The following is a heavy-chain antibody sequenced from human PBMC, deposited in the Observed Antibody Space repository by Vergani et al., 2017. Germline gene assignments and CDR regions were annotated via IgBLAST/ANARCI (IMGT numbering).Heavy chain of an antibody. J-gene: IGHJ4*02. D-gene: IGHD5-18*01. CDR3: AKDREGYSYGTYFDY. V-gene: IGHV3-33*06. CDR1: GFTFSSYG. Sequence: QVQLVESGGGVVQPGRSLRLSCAASGFTFSSYGMHWVRQAPGKGLEWVAVIWYDGSNKYYADSVKGRFTISRDNSKNTLYLQMNSLRAEDTAVYYCAKDREGYSYGTYFDYWGQGTLVTVSS. CDR2: IWYDGSNK.